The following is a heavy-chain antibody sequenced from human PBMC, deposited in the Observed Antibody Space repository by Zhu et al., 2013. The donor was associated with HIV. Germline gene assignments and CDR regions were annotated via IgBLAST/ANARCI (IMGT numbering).Heavy chain of an antibody. CDR1: GYTFTDYY. Sequence: QVHLVQSGAEVKKPGASVKVSCKASGYTFTDYYMHWVRQAPGQGLEWMGWINPNSGGTNYAQKFQGRATMTGEASISTAYMELSRLRSDDTAVYYCVRDEAGTEVQHWGQGTLVTVSS. CDR2: INPNSGGT. D-gene: IGHD1-1*01. V-gene: IGHV1-2*02. J-gene: IGHJ1*01. CDR3: VRDEAGTEVQH.